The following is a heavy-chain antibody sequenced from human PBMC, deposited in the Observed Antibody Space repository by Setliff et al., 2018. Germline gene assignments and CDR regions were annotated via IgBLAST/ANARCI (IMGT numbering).Heavy chain of an antibody. CDR1: GYTFTSYD. V-gene: IGHV1-69*10. CDR3: ARREMATIVDYYYYGMDV. J-gene: IGHJ6*02. Sequence: VASVKVSCKASGYTFTSYDINWVRQATGQGLEWMGGIIPILGIANYAQKFQGRVTITADKSTSTAYMELSSLRSEDTAVYYCARREMATIVDYYYYGMDVWGQGTTVTVSS. D-gene: IGHD5-12*01. CDR2: IIPILGIA.